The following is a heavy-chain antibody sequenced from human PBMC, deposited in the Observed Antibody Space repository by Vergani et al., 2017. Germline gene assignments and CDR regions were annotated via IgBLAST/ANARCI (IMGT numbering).Heavy chain of an antibody. V-gene: IGHV1-69*06. CDR3: ASGYSSGWYTDVKDYFDY. D-gene: IGHD6-19*01. Sequence: QVQLVQSGAEVKKPGSSVKVSCKASGGTFSSYAISWVRQAPGQGLEWMGGIIPIFGTANYAQKFQGRVTITADKSTSTAYMELSSLRSEDTAVYYCASGYSSGWYTDVKDYFDYWGQGTLVTVSS. CDR1: GGTFSSYA. CDR2: IIPIFGTA. J-gene: IGHJ4*02.